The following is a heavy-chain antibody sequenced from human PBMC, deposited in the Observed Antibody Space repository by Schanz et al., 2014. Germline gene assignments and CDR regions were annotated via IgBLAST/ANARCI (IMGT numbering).Heavy chain of an antibody. CDR3: ARRGRAFDT. J-gene: IGHJ3*02. V-gene: IGHV4-39*01. CDR1: GGSISSRSYY. Sequence: QVQLRESGPGLVKPSETLSLTCSVSGGSISSRSYYWGWIRQPPGKGLEWIGNIDYDGNAYYNPSLPSQVTMPVDLSKAQFSLKVPSVTAADTAVYFCARRGRAFDTWGHGTMVTVSS. CDR2: IDYDGNA.